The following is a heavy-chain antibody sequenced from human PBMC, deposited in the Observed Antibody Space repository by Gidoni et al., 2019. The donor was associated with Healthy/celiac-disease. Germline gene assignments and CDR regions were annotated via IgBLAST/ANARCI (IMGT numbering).Heavy chain of an antibody. D-gene: IGHD2-2*01. CDR3: AREGVVPAAIDYYYYGMDV. Sequence: QVQLVESGGGVVQPGRSLRLSCDASGFPFSSYALHWVRQAPGKGLEWVAVISYDGSNKYYADSVKGRFTISRDNSKNTLYLQMNSLRAEDTAVYYCAREGVVPAAIDYYYYGMDVWGQGTTVTVSS. J-gene: IGHJ6*02. CDR2: ISYDGSNK. V-gene: IGHV3-30-3*01. CDR1: GFPFSSYA.